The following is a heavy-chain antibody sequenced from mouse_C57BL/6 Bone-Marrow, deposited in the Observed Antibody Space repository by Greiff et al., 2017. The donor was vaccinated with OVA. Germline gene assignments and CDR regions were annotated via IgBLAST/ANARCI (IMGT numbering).Heavy chain of an antibody. D-gene: IGHD2-12*01. CDR2: ISYDGSN. CDR3: ARVDDSWFAY. Sequence: EVQRVESGPGLVKPSQSLSLTCSVTGYSITSGYYWNWIRQFPGNKLEWMGYISYDGSNNYNPSLKNRISITRDTSKNQFFLKLNSVTTEDTATYYCARVDDSWFAYWGQGTLVTVSA. CDR1: GYSITSGYY. V-gene: IGHV3-6*01. J-gene: IGHJ3*01.